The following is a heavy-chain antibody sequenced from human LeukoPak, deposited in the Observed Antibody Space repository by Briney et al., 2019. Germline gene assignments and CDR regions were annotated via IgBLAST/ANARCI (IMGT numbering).Heavy chain of an antibody. Sequence: SETLSLTCTVSGDSLVSGYYWSWIRQPPGKGLEWIGEINHSGSTNYNPSLKSRVTISVDTSKNQFSLKLSSVTAADTAVYYCARQYCSGGSCYHNWFDPWGQGTLVTVSS. CDR3: ARQYCSGGSCYHNWFDP. CDR1: GDSLVSGYY. V-gene: IGHV4-34*01. J-gene: IGHJ5*02. CDR2: INHSGST. D-gene: IGHD2-15*01.